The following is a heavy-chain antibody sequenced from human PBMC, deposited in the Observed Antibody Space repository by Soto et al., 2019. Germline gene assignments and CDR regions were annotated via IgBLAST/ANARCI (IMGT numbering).Heavy chain of an antibody. CDR3: AYRALYSGSYWDGGYFDY. Sequence: QITLKESGPTRVKTTQTLALTCNFSGFSLATSGVGVGWIRQPPGKALEWLAVIYWDDDKRYNPSLKSRLTITKDTSNNEVVLIMTDVDPSDTATYYCAYRALYSGSYWDGGYFDYWGRGTLVTVSS. J-gene: IGHJ4*02. CDR2: IYWDDDK. V-gene: IGHV2-5*02. CDR1: GFSLATSGVG. D-gene: IGHD1-26*01.